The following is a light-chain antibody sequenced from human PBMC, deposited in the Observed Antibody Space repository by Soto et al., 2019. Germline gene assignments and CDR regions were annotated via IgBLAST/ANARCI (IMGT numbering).Light chain of an antibody. CDR3: QQTYTTLFT. V-gene: IGKV1-39*01. J-gene: IGKJ3*01. CDR1: QTILTY. Sequence: DIQMTQSPSSLSASVGDRVTITCRASQTILTYLSWYQQQPGKAPKLLIYGASTLQSGVPSRFTGRGSGTDFTLTINNLQPEDFAAYYCQQTYTTLFTFGPGTKVDIK. CDR2: GAS.